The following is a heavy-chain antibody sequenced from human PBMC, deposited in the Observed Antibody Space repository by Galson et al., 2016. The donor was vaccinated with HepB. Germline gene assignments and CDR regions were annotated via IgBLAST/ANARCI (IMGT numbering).Heavy chain of an antibody. D-gene: IGHD3-16*01. CDR2: IYHSGST. J-gene: IGHJ4*02. CDR1: GGSFRGFY. CDR3: ARGTLWGNSREALAY. V-gene: IGHV4-34*01. Sequence: ETLSLTCAVYGGSFRGFYWSWIRRPPGKGLEWVGEIYHSGSTKYDPSLKSRVSISIDTSKKQFSLKLTSVTAADTAVYYCARGTLWGNSREALAYWGQGTLVTVSS.